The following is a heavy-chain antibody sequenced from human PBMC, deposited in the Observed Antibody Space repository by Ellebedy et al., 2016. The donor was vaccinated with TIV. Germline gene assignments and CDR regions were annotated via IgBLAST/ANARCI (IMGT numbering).Heavy chain of an antibody. CDR3: ARGDRAGTTRLVDY. CDR1: GFTFSSYW. Sequence: GESLKISCAASGFTFSSYWMHWVRQAPGKGLVWVSRINSDGSRTNYADSVKGRFTISRDNAKNTLYVQMNSLRTEDTAVYYGARGDRAGTTRLVDYWGQGTLVTVSS. V-gene: IGHV3-74*01. D-gene: IGHD1-7*01. J-gene: IGHJ4*02. CDR2: INSDGSRT.